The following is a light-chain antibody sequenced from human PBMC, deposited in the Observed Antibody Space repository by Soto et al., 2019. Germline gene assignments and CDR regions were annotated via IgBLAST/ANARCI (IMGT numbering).Light chain of an antibody. J-gene: IGKJ5*01. Sequence: DIVMTQSPLSLPVTPGEPASISCRSSQSLLHSNGYNYLDWYLQKPGQSQQLLIYLGSNRASGVPDRFSGSGSGTDVTLKISRVEAADVGVYYCMQALQTPRTFGQGTRLEIK. CDR2: LGS. CDR3: MQALQTPRT. V-gene: IGKV2-28*01. CDR1: QSLLHSNGYNY.